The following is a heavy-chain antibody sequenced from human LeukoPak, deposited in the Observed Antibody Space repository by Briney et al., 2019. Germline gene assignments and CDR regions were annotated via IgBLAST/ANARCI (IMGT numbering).Heavy chain of an antibody. CDR2: ISWNSGSI. D-gene: IGHD3-16*02. J-gene: IGHJ5*02. CDR1: GFTFDDYA. V-gene: IGHV3-9*01. CDR3: AKEAYRNWFDP. Sequence: PGGSLRLSCAASGFTFDDYAMHWVRQAPGKGLEWVSGISWNSGSIGYADSVKGRFTISRDNAKNSLYLQMSSLRAEDTALYYCAKEAYRNWFDPWGQGTLVTVSS.